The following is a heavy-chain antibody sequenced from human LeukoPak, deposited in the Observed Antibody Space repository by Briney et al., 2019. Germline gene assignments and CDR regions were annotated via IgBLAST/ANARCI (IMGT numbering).Heavy chain of an antibody. Sequence: SVTLSLTCTVSGGSISSYYWSWIRQPPGKGLEWIGYIYTSGSTNYNPSLKRRVTISVDTSKNQFSLKLSSVTAADTAVYYCARTYYDFYRAWSGHDAFDIWGQGTMVTVSS. J-gene: IGHJ3*02. V-gene: IGHV4-4*09. CDR3: ARTYYDFYRAWSGHDAFDI. CDR2: IYTSGST. D-gene: IGHD3-3*01. CDR1: GGSISSYY.